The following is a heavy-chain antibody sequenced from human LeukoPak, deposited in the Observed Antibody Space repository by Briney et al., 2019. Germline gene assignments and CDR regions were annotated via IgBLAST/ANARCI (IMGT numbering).Heavy chain of an antibody. D-gene: IGHD3-3*01. Sequence: GGSLRLYCAASGFTFSSYAMSWCRQAQGQGLEWVSAITGSGGSTYYADSVKGRFTISRDNSKNTLYLQMNSLRAEDTAVYYCAKVPAYDFWSGYQYYFDYWGQGTLVTVSS. CDR2: ITGSGGST. V-gene: IGHV3-23*01. J-gene: IGHJ4*02. CDR1: GFTFSSYA. CDR3: AKVPAYDFWSGYQYYFDY.